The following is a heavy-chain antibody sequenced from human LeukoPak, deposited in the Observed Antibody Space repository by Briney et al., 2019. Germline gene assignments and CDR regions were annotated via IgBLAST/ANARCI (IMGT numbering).Heavy chain of an antibody. J-gene: IGHJ4*02. CDR3: ARTATYYYDSSGYPVSDPLPDY. V-gene: IGHV4-34*01. D-gene: IGHD3-22*01. CDR1: GGSFSGYY. CDR2: INHSGST. Sequence: SKTLSLTCAVYGGSFSGYYWSWIRQPPGRGLEWIGEINHSGSTNYNPSLKSRVTISVDTSKNQFSLKLSSVTAADTAVYYCARTATYYYDSSGYPVSDPLPDYWGQGTLVTVSS.